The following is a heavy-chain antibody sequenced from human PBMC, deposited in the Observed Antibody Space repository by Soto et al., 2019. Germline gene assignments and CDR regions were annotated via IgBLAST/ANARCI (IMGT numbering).Heavy chain of an antibody. CDR1: GGSISSADYY. Sequence: SETLSLTCTVSGGSISSADYYWSWVRQPPGKGLEWIGYIYYSGSTYYNPSLKSRVTISVDTSKNQFSLKLSSVTAADTAVYYCARDRKYSGYDSSGYYFDYWGQGTLVTVSS. CDR2: IYYSGST. CDR3: ARDRKYSGYDSSGYYFDY. V-gene: IGHV4-30-4*01. J-gene: IGHJ4*02. D-gene: IGHD5-12*01.